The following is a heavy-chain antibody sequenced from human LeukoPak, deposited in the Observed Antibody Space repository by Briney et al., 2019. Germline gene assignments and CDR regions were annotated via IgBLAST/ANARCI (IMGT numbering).Heavy chain of an antibody. V-gene: IGHV3-9*03. Sequence: PGGSLRLSCAASGFTFTNYAMHWVRQAPGKGLEWVSGISWNSGSIGYADSVKGRFTISRDNAKNSLYLQMNSLRAEDMALYYCAREPIGGSSGRPFDYWGQGTLVTVSS. CDR1: GFTFTNYA. CDR2: ISWNSGSI. CDR3: AREPIGGSSGRPFDY. J-gene: IGHJ4*02. D-gene: IGHD6-19*01.